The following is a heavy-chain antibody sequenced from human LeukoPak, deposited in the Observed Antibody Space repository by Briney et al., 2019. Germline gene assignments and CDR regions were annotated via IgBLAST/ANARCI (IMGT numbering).Heavy chain of an antibody. V-gene: IGHV3-23*01. CDR2: IGGRGDNT. D-gene: IGHD2-21*02. J-gene: IGHJ4*02. CDR3: AKNGGDSYGTGHFDY. CDR1: GFTFSSYA. Sequence: GGSLRLSCAASGFTFSSYAMTWVRQAPGKGLEWVSAIGGRGDNTYYADSVRGRFTISRDNSKSTLYLQMNSLRAEDTAIYYCAKNGGDSYGTGHFDYWGQGTLVTVSS.